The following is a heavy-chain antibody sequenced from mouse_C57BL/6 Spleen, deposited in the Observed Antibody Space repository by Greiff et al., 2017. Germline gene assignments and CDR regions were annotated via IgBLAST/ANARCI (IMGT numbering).Heavy chain of an antibody. CDR2: IGPEDGET. V-gene: IGHV14-2*01. D-gene: IGHD3-2*02. J-gene: IGHJ3*01. CDR3: ARPAQATYWFAY. CDR1: GFNIKDYY. Sequence: VQLQQSGAELVKPGASVKLSCTASGFNIKDYYMHWVQQRTEQGLEWIGRIGPEDGETKYAPKFQGKDTISADTSTNTAYLQLSSLTSEDTAVYYCARPAQATYWFAYWGQGTLVTVSA.